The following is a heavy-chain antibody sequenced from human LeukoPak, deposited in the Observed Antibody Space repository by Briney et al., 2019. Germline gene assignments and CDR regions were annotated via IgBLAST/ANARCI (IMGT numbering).Heavy chain of an antibody. CDR2: ISYDGSNK. D-gene: IGHD6-19*01. Sequence: GGSLRLSCAASGFTFSSYGMHWVRQAPGKGLEWVAVISYDGSNKYYADSVKGRFTISRDNSKNTLYLQMNSLRAEDTAVYYCARHAVAGTWGQGTLVTVSS. J-gene: IGHJ5*02. CDR1: GFTFSSYG. V-gene: IGHV3-30*03. CDR3: ARHAVAGT.